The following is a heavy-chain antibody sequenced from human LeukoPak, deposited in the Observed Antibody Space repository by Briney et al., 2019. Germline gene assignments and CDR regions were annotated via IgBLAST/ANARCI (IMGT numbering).Heavy chain of an antibody. CDR2: IRSKANSYAT. CDR3: TRHPSADI. CDR1: GFTFSGSA. J-gene: IGHJ3*02. Sequence: GGSLRLSCAASGFTFSGSAMHWVRQASGKGLEWVGRIRSKANSYATAYAASVKGRFTISRDDSKNTAYLQMNSLKTEDAAVYYCTRHPSADIWGQGTMVTVSS. V-gene: IGHV3-73*01.